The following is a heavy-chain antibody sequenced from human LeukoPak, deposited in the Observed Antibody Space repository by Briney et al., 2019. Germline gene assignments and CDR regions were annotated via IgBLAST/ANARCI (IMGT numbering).Heavy chain of an antibody. CDR2: IKQDGSEK. CDR1: GFTFSSYW. Sequence: GGSLRLSCAASGFTFSSYWMSWVRQVPGKGLEWVANIKQDGSEKYYVDSVKGRFTISRDNAKNSLYLQMNSLRAEDTAVYYCARLLGYCSGGSCYSIRFDYWGQGTLVTVSS. J-gene: IGHJ4*02. D-gene: IGHD2-15*01. CDR3: ARLLGYCSGGSCYSIRFDY. V-gene: IGHV3-7*01.